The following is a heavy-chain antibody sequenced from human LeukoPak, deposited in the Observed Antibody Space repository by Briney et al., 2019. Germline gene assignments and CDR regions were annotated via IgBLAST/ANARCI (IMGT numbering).Heavy chain of an antibody. J-gene: IGHJ5*02. CDR3: ARQDIVVVPAARFYNWFDP. V-gene: IGHV4-39*01. D-gene: IGHD2-2*01. Sequence: PSETLSLTCTVSGGSISSSIYYWGWIRQPPGKGLEWIGSIYYSGSTYYNPSLKSRVTISVDTSKNQFSLKLSSVTAADTAVYYCARQDIVVVPAARFYNWFDPWGQGTLVTVSS. CDR2: IYYSGST. CDR1: GGSISSSIYY.